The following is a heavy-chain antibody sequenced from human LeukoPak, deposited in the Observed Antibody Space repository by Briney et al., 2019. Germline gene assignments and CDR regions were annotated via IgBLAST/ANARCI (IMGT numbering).Heavy chain of an antibody. CDR2: IIPIFGTA. CDR1: GYTLTELS. D-gene: IGHD6-13*01. CDR3: ARARSSSSWNGICY. Sequence: SVKVSCKVSGYTLTELSMHWVRQAPGQGLEWMGGIIPIFGTANYAQKFQGRVTITADESTSTAYMELSSLRSEDTAVYYCARARSSSSWNGICYWGQGTLVTVSS. V-gene: IGHV1-69*13. J-gene: IGHJ4*02.